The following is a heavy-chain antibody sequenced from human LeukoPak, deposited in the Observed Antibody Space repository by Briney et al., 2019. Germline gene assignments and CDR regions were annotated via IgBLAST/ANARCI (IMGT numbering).Heavy chain of an antibody. V-gene: IGHV1-2*02. Sequence: ASVKVSCKASGYTFTGYYIHWVRQAPGQGLEWMGWSNPASGGTIYAQKFQGRVTMTRDTSISTAYMELSRLSSDDTAVYYCARDDASSWSSDFDYWGQGALVTVSS. CDR2: SNPASGGT. CDR1: GYTFTGYY. CDR3: ARDDASSWSSDFDY. J-gene: IGHJ4*02. D-gene: IGHD6-13*01.